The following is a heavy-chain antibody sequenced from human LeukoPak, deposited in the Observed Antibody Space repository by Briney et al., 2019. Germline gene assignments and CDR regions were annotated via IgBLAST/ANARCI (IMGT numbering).Heavy chain of an antibody. V-gene: IGHV3-53*01. J-gene: IGHJ4*02. D-gene: IGHD3-22*01. Sequence: GGSLRLSCTVSGFTVSSNSMSWVRQAPGKGLEWVSFIYSDNTHYSDSVKGRFTISRDNSKNTLYLQMNSLRAEDTAVYFCAKATVYGDSSAYFDYWGQGTLVTVSS. CDR2: IYSDNT. CDR1: GFTVSSNS. CDR3: AKATVYGDSSAYFDY.